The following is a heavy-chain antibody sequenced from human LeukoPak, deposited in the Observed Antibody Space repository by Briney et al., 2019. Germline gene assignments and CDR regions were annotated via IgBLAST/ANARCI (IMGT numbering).Heavy chain of an antibody. CDR2: INHSGST. CDR3: ARGTMTTVTYYFDY. D-gene: IGHD4-17*01. J-gene: IGHJ4*02. CDR1: GGSFSGYY. Sequence: KPSETLPLTCAVYGGSFSGYYWSWIRQPPGKGLEWIGEINHSGSTSYNPSLKSRVTVSVDTSKNQFSLKLSSVTAADTAVYYCARGTMTTVTYYFDYWGQGTLVTVSS. V-gene: IGHV4-34*01.